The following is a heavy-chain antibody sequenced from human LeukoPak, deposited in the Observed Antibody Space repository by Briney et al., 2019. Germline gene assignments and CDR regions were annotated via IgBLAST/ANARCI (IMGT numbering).Heavy chain of an antibody. D-gene: IGHD5-24*01. J-gene: IGHJ6*02. CDR2: MNPNSGNT. CDR1: GYTFISYG. Sequence: ASVKVSCKASGYTFISYGISWVRQAPGQGLEWMGWMNPNSGNTGYAQKFQGRFTLTRETFISTAYMELSSLRSDDTAVYYCVRAMAPLDTFNYQYAMDVWGQGTMVTVSS. V-gene: IGHV1-8*02. CDR3: VRAMAPLDTFNYQYAMDV.